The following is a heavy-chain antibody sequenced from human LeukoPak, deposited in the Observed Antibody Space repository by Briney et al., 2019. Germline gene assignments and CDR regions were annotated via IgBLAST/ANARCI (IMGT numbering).Heavy chain of an antibody. J-gene: IGHJ4*02. CDR3: VKGGQGNSWYLFDY. CDR2: ISYGGSTG. Sequence: PGGSLRLSCGASGCTFSSYDMHWVRQAPGKGLEWVAFISYGGSTGYYADSVKGLLTLSRDNSKNPLYLQMYSLRAEDTAVYYCVKGGQGNSWYLFDYWGQGTLVTVSS. CDR1: GCTFSSYD. D-gene: IGHD6-13*01. V-gene: IGHV3-30*18.